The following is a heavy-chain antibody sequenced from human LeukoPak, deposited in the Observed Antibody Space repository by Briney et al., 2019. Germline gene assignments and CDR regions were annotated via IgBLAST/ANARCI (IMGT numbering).Heavy chain of an antibody. D-gene: IGHD3-10*01. CDR1: GFTFSDYY. J-gene: IGHJ4*02. CDR3: ARDGNYYGSGSYLYYFDY. V-gene: IGHV3-11*06. CDR2: ISSSSSYI. Sequence: GGSLRLSCAASGFTFSDYYMSWIRQAPGKGLEWVSYISSSSSYIYYADSVKGRFTISRDNAKNSLYLQMNSLRAEDTAVYYCARDGNYYGSGSYLYYFDYWGQGTLVTVSS.